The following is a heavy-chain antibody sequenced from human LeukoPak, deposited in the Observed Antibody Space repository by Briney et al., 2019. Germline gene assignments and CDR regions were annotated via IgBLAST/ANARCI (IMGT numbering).Heavy chain of an antibody. J-gene: IGHJ3*02. CDR1: GYTFTSYG. Sequence: ASVKVSCKASGYTFTSYGISWVRQAPGQGLEWMGWISAYNGNTNYAQKLQGRVTMTTDTSTSTVYMELSSLRSEDTAVYYCARSLDYYDSSGYSRTIEIYAFDIWGQGTMVTVSS. D-gene: IGHD3-22*01. CDR2: ISAYNGNT. CDR3: ARSLDYYDSSGYSRTIEIYAFDI. V-gene: IGHV1-18*01.